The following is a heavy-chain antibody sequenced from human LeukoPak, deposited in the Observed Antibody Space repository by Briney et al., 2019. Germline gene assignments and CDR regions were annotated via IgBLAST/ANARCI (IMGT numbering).Heavy chain of an antibody. J-gene: IGHJ4*02. V-gene: IGHV4-34*01. CDR2: INHSGST. D-gene: IGHD3-22*01. CDR3: ARVRDTYYYDSSGQQFDY. Sequence: PSETLSLTCDVYGGSFSGYYWSWIRQPPGKGLEWIGEINHSGSTNYNPSLKSRVTISVDTSKNQFSLKLSSVTAADTAVYYCARVRDTYYYDSSGQQFDYWGQGTLVTVSS. CDR1: GGSFSGYY.